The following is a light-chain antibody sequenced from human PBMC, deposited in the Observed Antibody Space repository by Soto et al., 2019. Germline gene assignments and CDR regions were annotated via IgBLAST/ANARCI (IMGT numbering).Light chain of an antibody. Sequence: QSVLTQPPSVSAAPGQKVTMSCSGCSSNIGNYYVSWHQQLPGTAPKLLIYENDKRPSGIPDRFSGSKSGASATLGITGLQTGDEADYYCGTWDSSLSIFVFGTGTKVTVL. CDR2: END. V-gene: IGLV1-51*02. J-gene: IGLJ1*01. CDR3: GTWDSSLSIFV. CDR1: SSNIGNYY.